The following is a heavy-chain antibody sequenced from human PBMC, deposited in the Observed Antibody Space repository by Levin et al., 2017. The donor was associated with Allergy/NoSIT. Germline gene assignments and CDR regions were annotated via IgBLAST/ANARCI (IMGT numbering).Heavy chain of an antibody. Sequence: GGSLRLSCAASGFTFSSYAMSWVRQAPGKGLEWVSAISGSGGSTYYADSVKGRFTISRDNSKNTLYLQMNSLRAEDTAVYYCAKGVLWYGSSPSMNYFDYWGQGTLVTVSS. CDR2: ISGSGGST. CDR3: AKGVLWYGSSPSMNYFDY. J-gene: IGHJ4*02. D-gene: IGHD6-6*01. CDR1: GFTFSSYA. V-gene: IGHV3-23*01.